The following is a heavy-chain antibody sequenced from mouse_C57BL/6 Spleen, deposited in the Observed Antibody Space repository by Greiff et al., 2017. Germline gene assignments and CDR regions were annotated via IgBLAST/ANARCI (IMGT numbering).Heavy chain of an antibody. D-gene: IGHD1-1*01. CDR1: GYTFTEYT. Sequence: QVRLQQSGAELVKPGASVKLSCKASGYTFTEYTIHWVKQRSGQGLEWIGWFYPGSGSIKYNEKFKDKATLTADKSSSTVYMELSRLTSEDSAVYFCARHEVDYYGSSSYFDYWGQGTTLTVSS. V-gene: IGHV1-62-2*01. CDR2: FYPGSGSI. J-gene: IGHJ2*01. CDR3: ARHEVDYYGSSSYFDY.